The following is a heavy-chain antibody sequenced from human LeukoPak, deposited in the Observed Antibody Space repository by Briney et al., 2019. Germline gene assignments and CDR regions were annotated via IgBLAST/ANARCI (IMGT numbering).Heavy chain of an antibody. V-gene: IGHV3-21*01. Sequence: PGGSLRLSCAASGFTFSSYAMNWVRQAPGKGLEWVSSISSSSSYIYYADSVKGRFTISRDNAKNSLYLQMNSLRAEDTAVYYCAREWNYDSSGTFDYWGQGTLVTVSS. CDR1: GFTFSSYA. CDR2: ISSSSSYI. D-gene: IGHD3-22*01. CDR3: AREWNYDSSGTFDY. J-gene: IGHJ4*02.